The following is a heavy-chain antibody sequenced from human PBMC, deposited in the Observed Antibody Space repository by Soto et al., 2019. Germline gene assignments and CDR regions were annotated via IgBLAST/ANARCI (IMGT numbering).Heavy chain of an antibody. J-gene: IGHJ4*02. CDR2: IYYSGST. V-gene: IGHV4-59*01. Sequence: QVQLQESGPGLVKPSETLSLTCTVSGGSISSYYWSWIRQPPGKGLEWIGYIYYSGSTNYNPSLKSRVTISVDTSKNQFSLKLSSVTAADTAVYYWAGGYSYGYFDYWGQGTLVTVSS. CDR3: AGGYSYGYFDY. CDR1: GGSISSYY. D-gene: IGHD5-18*01.